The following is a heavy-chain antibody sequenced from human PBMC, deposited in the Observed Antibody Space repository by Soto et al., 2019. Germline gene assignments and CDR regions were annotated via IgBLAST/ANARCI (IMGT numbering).Heavy chain of an antibody. CDR2: ISYDGSNK. CDR1: GFTFSSYG. D-gene: IGHD6-19*01. J-gene: IGHJ6*02. CDR3: STPIGSGSSQVPLYRMHV. V-gene: IGHV3-30*03. Sequence: QVQLVESGGGVVQPGRSLRLSCAASGFTFSSYGMHWVRQAPGKGLEWVAVISYDGSNKYYADSVKGRFTISRDNSKNTLYLQMNSLRAVDTAVYYRSTPIGSGSSQVPLYRMHVWGQGTTVTVSS.